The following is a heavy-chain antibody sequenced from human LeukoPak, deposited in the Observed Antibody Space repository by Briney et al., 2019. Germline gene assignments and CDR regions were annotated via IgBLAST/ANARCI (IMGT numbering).Heavy chain of an antibody. D-gene: IGHD2-21*02. V-gene: IGHV1-2*02. J-gene: IGHJ4*02. Sequence: AASVKVSCKASGYTFTGYYMHWVRQAPGQGLEWMGWINPNSGGTNYAQKFQGRVTMTRDASISAAYMELSRLRSDDTAVYYCARVGGAYCGGDCYSGFDYWGQGTLVTVSS. CDR3: ARVGGAYCGGDCYSGFDY. CDR1: GYTFTGYY. CDR2: INPNSGGT.